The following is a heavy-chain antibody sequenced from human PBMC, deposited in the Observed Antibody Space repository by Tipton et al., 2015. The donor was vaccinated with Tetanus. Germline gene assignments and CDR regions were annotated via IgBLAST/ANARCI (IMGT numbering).Heavy chain of an antibody. Sequence: VQLVQSGAEMKKPGESLNISCKASGYNFATFWIGWVRQRPGKGLEWMGIIFPGASDVRYSPTFEGQVTISADRSTNTAYLQWDRRKVSDTATYYCARHGWCTSYSWFDPWGQGTRVTVSS. J-gene: IGHJ5*02. CDR1: GYNFATFW. D-gene: IGHD6-6*01. V-gene: IGHV5-51*01. CDR3: ARHGWCTSYSWFDP. CDR2: IFPGASDV.